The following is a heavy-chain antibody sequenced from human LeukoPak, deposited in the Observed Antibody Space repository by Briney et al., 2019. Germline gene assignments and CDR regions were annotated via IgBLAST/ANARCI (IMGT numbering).Heavy chain of an antibody. Sequence: ASVKVPCKASGYTFTGYYMHWVRQAPGQGLEWMGWINPNSGGTNYAQKFQGRVTMTRDTSISTAYMELSRLRSDDTAVYYCARETEFYSSGSTWGQGTLVTVSS. CDR3: ARETEFYSSGST. J-gene: IGHJ4*02. D-gene: IGHD3-22*01. V-gene: IGHV1-2*02. CDR2: INPNSGGT. CDR1: GYTFTGYY.